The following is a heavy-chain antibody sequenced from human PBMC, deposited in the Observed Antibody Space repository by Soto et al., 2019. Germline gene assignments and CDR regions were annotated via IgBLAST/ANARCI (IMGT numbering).Heavy chain of an antibody. CDR1: GYPFTSYG. V-gene: IGHV1-18*01. CDR3: ESDLAVALGDV. CDR2: ISAYNGNT. Sequence: QVQLVQSGAEVKKPGASGKVSCKASGYPFTSYGISWVRQAPGQGLEWMGWISAYNGNTKYARKHQGRVTMTTDTSTSTAYMELRSLRSDDTAVYYCESDLAVALGDVWGQGTTVTVSS. D-gene: IGHD6-19*01. J-gene: IGHJ6*02.